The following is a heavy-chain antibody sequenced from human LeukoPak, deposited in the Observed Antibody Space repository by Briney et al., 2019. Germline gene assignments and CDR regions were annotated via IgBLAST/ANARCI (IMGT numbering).Heavy chain of an antibody. CDR3: ARITLGIFGSLGAFDI. D-gene: IGHD3-16*01. Sequence: SETLSLTCAVYGGSFSGYYWSWIRQPPGKGLEWIGEINHSGSTNYNPSLKSRVTISVDTSKNQFSLKLSSVTAADTAVYYCARITLGIFGSLGAFDIWGQGTMVTVSS. V-gene: IGHV4-34*01. J-gene: IGHJ3*02. CDR1: GGSFSGYY. CDR2: INHSGST.